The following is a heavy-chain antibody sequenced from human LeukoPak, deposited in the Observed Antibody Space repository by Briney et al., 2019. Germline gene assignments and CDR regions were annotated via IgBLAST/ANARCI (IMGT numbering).Heavy chain of an antibody. J-gene: IGHJ5*02. CDR1: GGSISSYY. CDR3: ARQWGSSWSGWFDP. V-gene: IGHV4-59*08. Sequence: SETLSLTCTVSGGSISSYYWSWILQPAGKGLEWIGYIYYSGSTNYNPSLKSRVTISVDTSKNQFSLKLSSVTAADTAVYYCARQWGSSWSGWFDPWGQGTLVTVSS. D-gene: IGHD6-13*01. CDR2: IYYSGST.